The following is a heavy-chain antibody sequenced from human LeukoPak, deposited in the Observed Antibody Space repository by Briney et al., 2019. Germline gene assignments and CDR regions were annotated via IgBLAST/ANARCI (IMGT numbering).Heavy chain of an antibody. D-gene: IGHD2-15*01. CDR2: ITSSSSYV. CDR1: GFTFSIYS. V-gene: IGHV3-21*03. Sequence: GGSLRLSCAAPGFTFSIYSMNWVRQAPGTGLEWVSSITSSSSYVYYADSVKARFTISRDNAKNSLYLQMNSLRAEDTAVYYCARTDLDCSGGSCPDYWGQGTLVTVSS. CDR3: ARTDLDCSGGSCPDY. J-gene: IGHJ4*02.